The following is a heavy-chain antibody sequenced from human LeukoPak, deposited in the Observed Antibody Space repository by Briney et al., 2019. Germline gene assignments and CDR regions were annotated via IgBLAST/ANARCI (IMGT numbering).Heavy chain of an antibody. CDR2: IWYDGSNK. J-gene: IGHJ5*02. CDR1: GFTFSSYG. D-gene: IGHD2-15*01. Sequence: GRSLRLSCAASGFTFSSYGMHWVRQAPGKGLEWVAVIWYDGSNKYYADSVKGRFTISRDNSKNTLYLQLNSLRAEDTAVDYCARDRCSGGSCSHWFDPWGQGTLVTVSS. CDR3: ARDRCSGGSCSHWFDP. V-gene: IGHV3-33*01.